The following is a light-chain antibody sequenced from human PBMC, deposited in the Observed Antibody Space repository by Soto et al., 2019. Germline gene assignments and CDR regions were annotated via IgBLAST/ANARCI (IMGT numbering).Light chain of an antibody. CDR3: QSYDSSLRRV. V-gene: IGLV1-40*01. CDR1: SSNIGAGYD. CDR2: GNS. J-gene: IGLJ2*01. Sequence: QLVLTQPPSVSGAPXXXXTISCTGSSSNIGAGYDVHWYQQVPGTAPKLLIYGNSNRPSGVPDRFSGSKSGTSASLAITGLQAEDEADYYCQSYDSSLRRVFGGGTKLTVL.